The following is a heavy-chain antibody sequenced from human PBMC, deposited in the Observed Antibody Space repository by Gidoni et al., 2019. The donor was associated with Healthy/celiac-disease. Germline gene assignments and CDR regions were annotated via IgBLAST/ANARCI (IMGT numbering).Heavy chain of an antibody. CDR1: GYTFTSYD. D-gene: IGHD3-3*01. V-gene: IGHV1-8*01. CDR3: ASTHITIFGVVQNWFDP. Sequence: QVQLVQSGAEVKKPGASVKVSCKASGYTFTSYDINWVRQATGQGLEWMGWMNPNSGNTGYAQKFQGRVTMTRNTSISTAYMELSSLRSEDTAVYYCASTHITIFGVVQNWFDPWGQGTLVTVSS. J-gene: IGHJ5*02. CDR2: MNPNSGNT.